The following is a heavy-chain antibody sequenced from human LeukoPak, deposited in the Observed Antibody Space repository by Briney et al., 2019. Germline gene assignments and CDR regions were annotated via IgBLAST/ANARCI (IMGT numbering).Heavy chain of an antibody. CDR1: GGSISSYY. Sequence: SETLSLTCTVSGGSISSYYWSWIRQPAGKGLEWIGRIYTSGSTNYNPSLKSRVTMSVDTSKNQFSLKLSSVTAADTAVYYCARRKYQLLSNWFDPWGQGTLVTVSS. CDR2: IYTSGST. V-gene: IGHV4-4*07. CDR3: ARRKYQLLSNWFDP. D-gene: IGHD2-2*01. J-gene: IGHJ5*02.